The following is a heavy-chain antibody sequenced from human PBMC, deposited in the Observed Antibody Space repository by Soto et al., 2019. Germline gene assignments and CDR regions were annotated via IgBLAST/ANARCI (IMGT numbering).Heavy chain of an antibody. V-gene: IGHV3-30*18. CDR2: ISSDGSKQ. CDR1: GFTFSRYG. CDR3: AKDGVGGAGQLWLVRFPDY. Sequence: QVQLVDSGGGVVQPGVSLRLSCAASGFTFSRYGIHWVRQTPGKGLEWVAVISSDGSKQYYTDSVKGRFTISRDNSKNTLYLQMNSLRAEDTAIYYCAKDGVGGAGQLWLVRFPDYWGQGTQVTVSS. J-gene: IGHJ4*02. D-gene: IGHD6-19*01.